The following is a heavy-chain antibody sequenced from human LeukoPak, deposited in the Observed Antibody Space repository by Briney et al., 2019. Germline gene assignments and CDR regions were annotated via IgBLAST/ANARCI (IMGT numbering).Heavy chain of an antibody. J-gene: IGHJ4*02. CDR3: TRDFDFSSAI. CDR2: ISSSGSTI. D-gene: IGHD3-3*01. Sequence: PGGSLRLSCAASGFTFSDYYMSWIRQAPGKGLEWVSYISSSGSTIYYADSVKGRFTISRDNAKNTLFLQMNSLRAEDTAVYYCTRDFDFSSAIWGQGTLVTVSS. CDR1: GFTFSDYY. V-gene: IGHV3-11*04.